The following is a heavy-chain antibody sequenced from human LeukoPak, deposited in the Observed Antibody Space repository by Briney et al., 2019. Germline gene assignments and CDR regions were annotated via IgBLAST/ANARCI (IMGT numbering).Heavy chain of an antibody. CDR1: GYTLNELF. J-gene: IGHJ4*02. V-gene: IGHV1-24*01. CDR3: ARGLGYSSRELGY. D-gene: IGHD6-13*01. CDR2: FDREDSET. Sequence: EASVKVSCKVSGYTLNELFIYWVRQAPGKGLEWIGGFDREDSETVHAQKFQGRVSMTEETVTGTAYMELSSLRSEDTAVYYCARGLGYSSRELGYWGRGTLVTVSS.